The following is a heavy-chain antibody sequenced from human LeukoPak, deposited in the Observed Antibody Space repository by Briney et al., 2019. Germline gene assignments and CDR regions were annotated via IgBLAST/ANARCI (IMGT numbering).Heavy chain of an antibody. CDR2: IYRNGDT. D-gene: IGHD3-16*01. Sequence: SETLSLTCTVSGGSISSDCYWAWVRLSPGNGLEWFGAIYRNGDTYYNPSLKSRVTISLVPSKNQFSLRLNSVTAADTAVYYCAKASWVSSADAVLWGQGTLVTVSS. J-gene: IGHJ4*02. CDR3: AKASWVSSADAVL. V-gene: IGHV4-38-2*02. CDR1: GGSISSDCY.